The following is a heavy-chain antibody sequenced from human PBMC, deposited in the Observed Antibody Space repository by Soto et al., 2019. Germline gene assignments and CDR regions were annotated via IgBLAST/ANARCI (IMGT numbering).Heavy chain of an antibody. CDR1: GFMFSAYW. Sequence: EVQLVESGGGLVQPGGSLRLSCEASGFMFSAYWMSWVRQDPRKGLEWVATISGGASDKFYVDSVKGRFTISRDDAKNSLYLQMNSLRDQDTAVYYCVREDWHRFDNWGQGTLLTVSS. D-gene: IGHD2-21*01. CDR3: VREDWHRFDN. V-gene: IGHV3-7*01. CDR2: ISGGASDK. J-gene: IGHJ4*02.